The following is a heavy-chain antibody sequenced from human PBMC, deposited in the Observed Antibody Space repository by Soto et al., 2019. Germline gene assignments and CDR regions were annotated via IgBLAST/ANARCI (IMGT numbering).Heavy chain of an antibody. Sequence: SETLSLTCTVSGGSISSSSYYWGWIRQPPGKGLEWVGSIYYSGSTYYNPSLKSRVTISVDTSKNQFSLKLSSVTAADTAVYYCVSYYYYGMDVWGQGTTVTVSS. CDR1: GGSISSSSYY. J-gene: IGHJ6*02. CDR2: IYYSGST. CDR3: VSYYYYGMDV. V-gene: IGHV4-39*01.